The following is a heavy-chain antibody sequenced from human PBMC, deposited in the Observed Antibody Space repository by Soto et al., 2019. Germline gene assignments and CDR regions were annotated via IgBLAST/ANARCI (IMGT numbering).Heavy chain of an antibody. Sequence: SVKTSSKSPGFSLSNYFMHWVRQAPGQGLEWMGIINPSVNIRDYAEKFQGRLTITSDTSTSTVYMDLSSLRDEDTAVYYCARDNTQNYGSPGASSWFHPWGRGTPVTVSS. D-gene: IGHD4-17*01. CDR1: GFSLSNYF. CDR3: ARDNTQNYGSPGASSWFHP. J-gene: IGHJ5*02. V-gene: IGHV1-46*01. CDR2: INPSVNIR.